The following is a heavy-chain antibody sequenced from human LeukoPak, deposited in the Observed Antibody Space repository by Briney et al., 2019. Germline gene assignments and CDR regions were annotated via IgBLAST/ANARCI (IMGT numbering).Heavy chain of an antibody. CDR2: MRSDESRK. J-gene: IGHJ6*03. V-gene: IGHV3-30*02. CDR1: GVSFSNYG. CDR3: AKDTFSNYHYYYYMDA. D-gene: IGHD3-3*02. Sequence: GGSLRLSCEASGVSFSNYGMHWVRQAPGKGREWVAFMRSDESRKFHRNSVKGRFTISRDSSKNTVYLQMNSPRPDDTAIYYCAKDTFSNYHYYYYMDAWGKGTTVTVSS.